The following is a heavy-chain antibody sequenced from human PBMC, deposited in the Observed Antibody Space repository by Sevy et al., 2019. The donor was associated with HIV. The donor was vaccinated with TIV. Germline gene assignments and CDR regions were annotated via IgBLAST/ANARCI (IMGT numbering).Heavy chain of an antibody. Sequence: GGSLRLSCAASGFPFSSYAMSWVRQAPGRGLEWVSTLIGGGRRTYYADSVTGRFTISRDNSRNTLYLQMNSLRAEDTAMYYGAKRRVQSGLSGGGAKYCMDVCGRGTTVTVSS. CDR3: AKRRVQSGLSGGGAKYCMDV. CDR1: GFPFSSYA. V-gene: IGHV3-23*01. D-gene: IGHD2-8*02. J-gene: IGHJ6*03. CDR2: LIGGGRRT.